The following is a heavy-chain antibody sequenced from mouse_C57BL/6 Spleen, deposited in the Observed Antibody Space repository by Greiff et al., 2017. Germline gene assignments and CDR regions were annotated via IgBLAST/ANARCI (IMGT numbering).Heavy chain of an antibody. D-gene: IGHD2-3*01. CDR1: GYTFTDYE. CDR3: TRGIYDGYYFDY. V-gene: IGHV1-15*01. Sequence: VKLQESGAELVRPGASVTLSCKASGYTFTDYELHWVKQTPVHGLEWIGAIDPETGGTAYNQQFKGTAILTADKSSSTAYMELRSLTSEDSDVYYCTRGIYDGYYFDYWGQGTTLTVSS. J-gene: IGHJ2*01. CDR2: IDPETGGT.